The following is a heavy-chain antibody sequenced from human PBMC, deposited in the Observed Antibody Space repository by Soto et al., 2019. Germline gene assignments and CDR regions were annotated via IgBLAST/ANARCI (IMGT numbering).Heavy chain of an antibody. V-gene: IGHV1-2*04. D-gene: IGHD3-10*01. Sequence: VASVKVSCKASGYTFTGYYMHWVRQAPGQGLEWMGWINPNSGGTNYAQKFQGWVTMTRDTSISTAYMELSRLRSDDTAVYYCARASATNGSGSYYDWFDPWGQGTLVTVSS. CDR3: ARASATNGSGSYYDWFDP. CDR1: GYTFTGYY. J-gene: IGHJ5*02. CDR2: INPNSGGT.